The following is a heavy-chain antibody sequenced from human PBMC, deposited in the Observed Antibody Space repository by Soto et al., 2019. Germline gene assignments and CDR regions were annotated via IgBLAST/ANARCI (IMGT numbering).Heavy chain of an antibody. V-gene: IGHV1-69*12. D-gene: IGHD3-22*01. Sequence: QVQLVQSGAEVKKPGSSVKVSCKASGGTFSSYAISLVRQAPGQGLEWMGGIIPIFGTANYAQKFQGRVTITADESTSTAYMELSSLRSEDTAVYYCARGLTHYDSSGYTTGYWGQGTLVTVSS. J-gene: IGHJ4*02. CDR2: IIPIFGTA. CDR3: ARGLTHYDSSGYTTGY. CDR1: GGTFSSYA.